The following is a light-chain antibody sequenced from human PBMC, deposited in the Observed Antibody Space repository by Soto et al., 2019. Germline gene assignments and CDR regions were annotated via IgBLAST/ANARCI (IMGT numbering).Light chain of an antibody. J-gene: IGLJ1*01. CDR1: SSDVGGYNL. Sequence: QSALTQPASVSGSPGQSITISCTGTSSDVGGYNLVSWYQQYPDKAPKLMIFDVNTRPSGVSNRFSGSKSGNTASLTISGLQAHDEADYYCSSYKSSSTLPYVFGTGTKVTVL. CDR3: SSYKSSSTLPYV. CDR2: DVN. V-gene: IGLV2-14*01.